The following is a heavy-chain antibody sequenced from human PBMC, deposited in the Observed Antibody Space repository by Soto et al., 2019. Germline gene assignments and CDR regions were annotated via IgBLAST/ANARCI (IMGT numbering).Heavy chain of an antibody. D-gene: IGHD1-20*01. CDR3: EPSIRGTRRFNGMDG. V-gene: IGHV2-70*13. J-gene: IGHJ6*02. CDR2: IERDDDDK. Sequence: GPTLVNPTETLTLTCTFSGFSLTSPGMCVSWIRQPPGKALEWLALIERDDDDKYYSTSLKTRLTISKDTRKNQVVLTMANMDHGDAGSYYCEPSIRGTRRFNGMDGWGQGTTVTVS. CDR1: GFSLTSPGMC.